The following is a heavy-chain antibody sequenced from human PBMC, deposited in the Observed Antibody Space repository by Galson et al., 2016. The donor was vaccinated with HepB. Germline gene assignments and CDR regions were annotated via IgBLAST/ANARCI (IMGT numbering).Heavy chain of an antibody. J-gene: IGHJ4*02. CDR3: AREGPYLNSGYYYGFDY. V-gene: IGHV3-23*01. D-gene: IGHD3-22*01. Sequence: SLRLSCAASEFTFNNYPMSWVRQAQGRGLEWVSTISGSGIITSYADSVKGRFTISRDSSTNTLYLQMNSLRAEDTAVYYCAREGPYLNSGYYYGFDYWGQGTQVTVSS. CDR1: EFTFNNYP. CDR2: ISGSGIIT.